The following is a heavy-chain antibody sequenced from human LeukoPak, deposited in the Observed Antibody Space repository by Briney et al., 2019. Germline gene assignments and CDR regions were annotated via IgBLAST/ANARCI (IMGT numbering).Heavy chain of an antibody. CDR1: GFTFSDYY. J-gene: IGHJ5*02. CDR2: ISSSGSTI. D-gene: IGHD3-10*01. V-gene: IGHV3-11*01. Sequence: GGSLRLSRAASGFTFSDYYMSWIRQAPGKGLEWVSYISSSGSTIYYADSVKGRFTISRDNAKNSLYLQMNSLRAEDTAVYYCASRSGSYYNWFDPWGQGTLVTVSS. CDR3: ASRSGSYYNWFDP.